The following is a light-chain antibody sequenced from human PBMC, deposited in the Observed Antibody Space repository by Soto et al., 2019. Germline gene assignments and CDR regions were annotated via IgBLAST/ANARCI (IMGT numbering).Light chain of an antibody. CDR2: EVS. CDR3: SAYTTSSTPV. Sequence: QSALTQPPSVSGSPGQSVTISCTGTSKDIGAYDHVSWYQQSPGTVPKLIIYEVSIRPSGVPDRFSGSKSGNTASLTISGLQIEDDGDYYCSAYTTSSTPVFGGGTKLTVL. V-gene: IGLV2-18*02. J-gene: IGLJ3*02. CDR1: SKDIGAYDH.